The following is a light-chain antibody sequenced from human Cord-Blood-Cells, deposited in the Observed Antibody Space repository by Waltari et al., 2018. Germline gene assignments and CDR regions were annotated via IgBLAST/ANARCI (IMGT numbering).Light chain of an antibody. Sequence: QSALTQPASVSGSPGPSITISCTGTSRDVGGYNYVSWYQQHPGKPPKLMIYDVSNRPSGVSNLCSGSKSGNTASLTISGLQAEDEADYYCSSYTSSSTLVFGGGTKLTVL. J-gene: IGLJ3*02. V-gene: IGLV2-14*03. CDR3: SSYTSSSTLV. CDR1: SRDVGGYNY. CDR2: DVS.